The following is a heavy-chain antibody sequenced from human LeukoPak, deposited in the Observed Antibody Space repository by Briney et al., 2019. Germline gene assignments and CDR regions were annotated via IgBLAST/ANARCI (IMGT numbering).Heavy chain of an antibody. CDR1: GYTFTSYD. Sequence: ASVTVSCKASGYTFTSYDINWVRQAPGQGLEWMGWMNPNSCNTGYAQKFQGRVTMTRNTSISTAYMELSSLRSEDTAVYYCARRIGRWLQSHAFDIWGQGTMVTVSS. D-gene: IGHD5-24*01. CDR3: ARRIGRWLQSHAFDI. J-gene: IGHJ3*02. CDR2: MNPNSCNT. V-gene: IGHV1-8*01.